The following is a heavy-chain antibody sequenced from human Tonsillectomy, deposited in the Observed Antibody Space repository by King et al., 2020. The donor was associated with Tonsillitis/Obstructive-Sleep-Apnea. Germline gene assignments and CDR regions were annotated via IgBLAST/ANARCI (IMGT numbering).Heavy chain of an antibody. CDR1: GGSISSYY. D-gene: IGHD3-3*01. CDR3: ARGGTIFGVVDY. CDR2: IYYSGST. J-gene: IGHJ4*02. Sequence: VQLQESGPGLVKPSETLSLTCTVSGGSISSYYWSWIRQPPGKGLEWIAYIYYSGSTNYNPSLKSRVTISVDTSNNQFSLKLSSVTAADTAVYYCARGGTIFGVVDYWGQGTLVTVSS. V-gene: IGHV4-59*01.